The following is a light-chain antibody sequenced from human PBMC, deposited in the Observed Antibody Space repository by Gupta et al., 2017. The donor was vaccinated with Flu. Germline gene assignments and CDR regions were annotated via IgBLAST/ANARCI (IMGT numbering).Light chain of an antibody. Sequence: PSSLSASVGDRVTITCRASQSIGRNLNWYQQKSGRAPQLLISVASDLEGGVPSRFSGSGSGTDYTLTISSLQPEDFATYFCQQSYTTPYTFGQGTKLEIK. CDR2: VAS. CDR1: QSIGRN. V-gene: IGKV1-39*01. J-gene: IGKJ2*01. CDR3: QQSYTTPYT.